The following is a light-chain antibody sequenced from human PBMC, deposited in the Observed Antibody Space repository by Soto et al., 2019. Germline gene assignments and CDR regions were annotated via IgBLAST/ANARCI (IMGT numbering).Light chain of an antibody. CDR1: QSVSSY. V-gene: IGKV3-11*01. Sequence: EIVLTQSPATLSLSPGERATLSCRASQSVSSYLAWYQQKPGQAPRLLIYDASSRATDIPARFSGSGSGTDFTLTISGLEPEDFAVYYCQQRSNWPVTFGQGTKVEIK. CDR2: DAS. CDR3: QQRSNWPVT. J-gene: IGKJ1*01.